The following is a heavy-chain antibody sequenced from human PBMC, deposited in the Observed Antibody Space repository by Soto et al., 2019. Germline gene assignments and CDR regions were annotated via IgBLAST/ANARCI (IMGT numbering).Heavy chain of an antibody. Sequence: VASVKVSCKASGYTFTSYYMHWVRQAPGQGLEWMGIINPSGGSTSYAQKFQGRVTMTRDTSTSTVYMELSSLRSEDTAVYYCARDHYDILTGYQPYYYYGMDVWGQGTTVTVSS. CDR1: GYTFTSYY. D-gene: IGHD3-9*01. CDR2: INPSGGST. V-gene: IGHV1-46*01. CDR3: ARDHYDILTGYQPYYYYGMDV. J-gene: IGHJ6*02.